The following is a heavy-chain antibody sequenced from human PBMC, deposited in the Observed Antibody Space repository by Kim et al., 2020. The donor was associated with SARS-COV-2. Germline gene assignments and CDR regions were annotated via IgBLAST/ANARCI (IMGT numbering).Heavy chain of an antibody. Sequence: GGSLRLSCAASGFTFSSYGMHWVRQAPGKGLEWVAVIWYDGSNKYYADSVKGRFTISRDNSKNTLYLQMNSLRAEDTAVYYCARELPRDVVVPVAMDVWGQGTTVTVSS. CDR2: IWYDGSNK. J-gene: IGHJ6*02. D-gene: IGHD2-2*01. V-gene: IGHV3-33*01. CDR1: GFTFSSYG. CDR3: ARELPRDVVVPVAMDV.